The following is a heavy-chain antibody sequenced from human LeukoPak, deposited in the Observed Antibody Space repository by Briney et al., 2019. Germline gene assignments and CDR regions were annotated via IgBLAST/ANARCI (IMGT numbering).Heavy chain of an antibody. Sequence: GGTLRVSCAASGFTFSSHGMNWVRQAPGKGLEWISGISPSGDITYYADAVKGRFTISRDNSDNTVYLHMSSLRAGDTAVYFCAKDDAWIQFNDWGQGTLVTVSS. J-gene: IGHJ4*02. V-gene: IGHV3-23*01. CDR1: GFTFSSHG. CDR3: AKDDAWIQFND. D-gene: IGHD5-24*01. CDR2: ISPSGDIT.